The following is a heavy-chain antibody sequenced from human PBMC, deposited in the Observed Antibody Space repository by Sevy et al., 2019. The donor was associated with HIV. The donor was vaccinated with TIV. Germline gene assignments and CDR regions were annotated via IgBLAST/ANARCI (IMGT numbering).Heavy chain of an antibody. CDR1: GFTFSNYA. CDR3: ARGGYYYDNAAYYALDS. J-gene: IGHJ4*02. CDR2: IWSDGAYQ. V-gene: IGHV3-33*01. D-gene: IGHD3-22*01. Sequence: GGSLRLSCAATGFTFSNYAMHWXRQAPGKGMEWVAIIWSDGAYQYHGDSVKGRFTISRDNSKNTLYLQMNNVRVEDTAVYYCARGGYYYDNAAYYALDSWGQGTLVTVSS.